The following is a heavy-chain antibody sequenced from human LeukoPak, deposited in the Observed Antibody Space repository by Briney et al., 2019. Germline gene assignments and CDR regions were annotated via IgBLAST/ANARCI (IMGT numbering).Heavy chain of an antibody. V-gene: IGHV3-74*01. Sequence: GGSLRLSCAASGFSFSSFWMHWVRQVPGKGLLWVSGINSDGRTTGYADSVKGRFTISRDNAKNTVDLQMNSLRAEDTAVYYCARGGYGAHMGWGQGTLVTVSS. CDR1: GFSFSSFW. D-gene: IGHD4-17*01. CDR3: ARGGYGAHMG. CDR2: INSDGRTT. J-gene: IGHJ4*02.